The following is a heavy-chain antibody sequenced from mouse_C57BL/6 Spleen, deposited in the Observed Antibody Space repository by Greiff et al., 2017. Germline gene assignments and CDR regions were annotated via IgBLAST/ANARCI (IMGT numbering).Heavy chain of an antibody. CDR3: ARKGTTVVAGNYFDY. J-gene: IGHJ2*01. Sequence: VQLKQSGAELVRPGSSVKMSCKTSGYTFTSYGINWVKQRPGQGLEWIGYIYIGNGSTEYNEKFKGKATLTSDTSSSTAYMQLSSLTSEDSAIYFCARKGTTVVAGNYFDYWGQGTTLTVSS. D-gene: IGHD1-1*01. CDR2: IYIGNGST. CDR1: GYTFTSYG. V-gene: IGHV1-58*01.